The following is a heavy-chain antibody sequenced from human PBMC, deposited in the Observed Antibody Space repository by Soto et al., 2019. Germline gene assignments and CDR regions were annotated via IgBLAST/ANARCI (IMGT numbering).Heavy chain of an antibody. CDR1: GFTFSSYG. CDR3: ARLRAVAAYDAFDI. J-gene: IGHJ3*02. CDR2: IWYDGSNK. D-gene: IGHD6-19*01. V-gene: IGHV3-33*01. Sequence: QVQLVESGGGVVQPGRSLRLSCAASGFTFSSYGMHWVRQAPGKGLEWVAVIWYDGSNKYYADSVKGRFTISRDNSKNTLYLQMNSLRAEDTAVYYCARLRAVAAYDAFDIWGQGTMVTVSS.